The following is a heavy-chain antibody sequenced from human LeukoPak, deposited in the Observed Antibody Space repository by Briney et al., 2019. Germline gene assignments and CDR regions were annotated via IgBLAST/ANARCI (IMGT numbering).Heavy chain of an antibody. CDR1: GFTFSSYE. V-gene: IGHV3-48*03. Sequence: GGSLRLSCAASGFTFSSYEMNWVRQAPGKGLEWVSYISSSGSTIYYADSVKGRFTISRDNSKNTLYLQMNSLRAEDTAVYYCAKGYDTTYYHYYFMDVWGKGTTVTISS. CDR2: ISSSGSTI. CDR3: AKGYDTTYYHYYFMDV. D-gene: IGHD2-2*01. J-gene: IGHJ6*03.